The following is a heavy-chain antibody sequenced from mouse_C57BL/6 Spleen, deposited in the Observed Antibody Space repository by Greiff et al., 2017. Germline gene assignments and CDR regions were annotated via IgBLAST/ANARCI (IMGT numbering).Heavy chain of an antibody. CDR3: ARYYGSRGYFDY. CDR1: GYTFTSYW. J-gene: IGHJ2*01. Sequence: QVQLQQPGAELVKPGASVKMSCKASGYTFTSYWITWVKQRPGQGLEWIGDIYPGSGSTNYNAKFKSKATLTVDTSSSTAYMQLSSLTSEDSAVYYCARYYGSRGYFDYWGQGTTRTVSS. V-gene: IGHV1-55*01. CDR2: IYPGSGST. D-gene: IGHD1-1*01.